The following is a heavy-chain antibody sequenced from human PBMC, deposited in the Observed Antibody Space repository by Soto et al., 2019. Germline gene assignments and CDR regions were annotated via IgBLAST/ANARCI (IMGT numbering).Heavy chain of an antibody. J-gene: IGHJ6*02. D-gene: IGHD3-10*01. CDR1: GYTFTTYG. Sequence: ALVKVSCKSSGYTFTTYGISWVRQAPGQGLEWMGWISAYNGNTNYAQKLQGRVTMTTDTSTSTAYMELRSLRSDDTAVYYCARDTLWFGELLSPGYYYYGMDVWGQGTTVTVSS. CDR3: ARDTLWFGELLSPGYYYYGMDV. V-gene: IGHV1-18*01. CDR2: ISAYNGNT.